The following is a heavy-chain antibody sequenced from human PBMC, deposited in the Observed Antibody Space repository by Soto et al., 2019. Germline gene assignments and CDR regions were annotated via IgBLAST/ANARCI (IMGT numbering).Heavy chain of an antibody. CDR1: GGTFSSYA. J-gene: IGHJ4*02. Sequence: QVQLVQSGAEVKKPGSSVKVSCKASGGTFSSYAISWVRQAPGQWLEWMGGIIPIFGTANYAQKFQGRVTITADESTSTAYMELSSLRSEDTAVYYCAGPIAVAGTDRYYFDYWGQGTLVTVSS. D-gene: IGHD6-19*01. V-gene: IGHV1-69*01. CDR3: AGPIAVAGTDRYYFDY. CDR2: IIPIFGTA.